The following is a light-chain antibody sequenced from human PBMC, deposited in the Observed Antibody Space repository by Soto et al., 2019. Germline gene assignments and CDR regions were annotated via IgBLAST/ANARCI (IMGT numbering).Light chain of an antibody. V-gene: IGLV2-14*03. CDR1: SSDVGGFDH. CDR2: DVS. J-gene: IGLJ1*01. Sequence: QAVLTQHASMSGSPGQSITISCTGASSDVGGFDHVSWYQQHPGKVPRLLIYDVSSRPSGVSDRFSGSKSGNTASLTISGLQAEDEADYYCNSFTTTNTYVFGTGTKVTVL. CDR3: NSFTTTNTYV.